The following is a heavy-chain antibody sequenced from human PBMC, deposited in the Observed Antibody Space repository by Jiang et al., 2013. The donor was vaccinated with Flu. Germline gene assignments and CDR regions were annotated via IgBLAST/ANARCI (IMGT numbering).Heavy chain of an antibody. Sequence: LLKPSETLSLTCAVYGGSFSGYYWSWIRQPPGKGLEWIGEINHSGNANYNPSLESRVTISVDTSKNQFSLRLTSVTAADTAVYYCARGQWLRSPPFFYYAVDVWGQGTTVTVSS. D-gene: IGHD5-12*01. CDR3: ARGQWLRSPPFFYYAVDV. V-gene: IGHV4-34*01. CDR2: INHSGNA. CDR1: GGSFSGYY. J-gene: IGHJ6*02.